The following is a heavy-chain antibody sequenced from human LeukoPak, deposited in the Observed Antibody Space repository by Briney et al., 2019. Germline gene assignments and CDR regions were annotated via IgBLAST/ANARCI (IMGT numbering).Heavy chain of an antibody. CDR2: ISYDESNK. D-gene: IGHD5-18*01. J-gene: IGHJ1*01. Sequence: GGSLRLSCAASGFTFSTYSMNWVRQAPGKGLEWVAVISYDESNKFYRDSVKGRFTISRDNSKNMLYLQMNSLRAEDTAVYYCEKELRGYSYGEHWGQGILVTVSS. V-gene: IGHV3-30*18. CDR1: GFTFSTYS. CDR3: EKELRGYSYGEH.